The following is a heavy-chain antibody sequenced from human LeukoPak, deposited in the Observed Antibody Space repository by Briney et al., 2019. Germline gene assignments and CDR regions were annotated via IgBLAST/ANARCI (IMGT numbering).Heavy chain of an antibody. Sequence: GXXLRLSCAASGFTFSSYWMSWVRQAPGKGLEWVANIKQDGSEKDYVDSVKGRFTISRDKAKNSLYLQMNSLRAEDTAVYYCARDRCSGTSCHSFDYWGQGTLVTVSS. J-gene: IGHJ4*02. CDR3: ARDRCSGTSCHSFDY. V-gene: IGHV3-7*01. CDR1: GFTFSSYW. D-gene: IGHD2-2*02. CDR2: IKQDGSEK.